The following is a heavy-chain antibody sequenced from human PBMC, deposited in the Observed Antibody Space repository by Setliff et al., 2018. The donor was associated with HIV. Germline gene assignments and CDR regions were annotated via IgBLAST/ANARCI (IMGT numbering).Heavy chain of an antibody. CDR3: ARDPHYFDTSGYYSYFYFDF. CDR2: IYSSGST. J-gene: IGHJ4*02. D-gene: IGHD3-22*01. Sequence: SETLSLTCTVSGGSISSVSYYWTWIRQPAGKGLEWIGRIYSSGSTNYNPSLKSRVTISIDTSKSQFSLKLRSMSAADTAVYYCARDPHYFDTSGYYSYFYFDFWCQGMLVTVSS. V-gene: IGHV4-61*02. CDR1: GGSISSVSYY.